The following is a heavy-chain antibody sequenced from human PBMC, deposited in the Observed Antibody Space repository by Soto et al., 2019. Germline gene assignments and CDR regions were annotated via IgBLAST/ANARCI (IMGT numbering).Heavy chain of an antibody. CDR3: AGGDSGGSSGYYYTGGDY. CDR2: IIPIFGTA. J-gene: IGHJ4*02. D-gene: IGHD3-22*01. CDR1: GGTFSSYA. Sequence: QVQLVQSGAEVKKPGSSVKVCCKASGGTFSSYAISWVRQAPGQGLEWMGGIIPIFGTADYAQKFQGRVRINEDESTSTAYRELSSLRSEDTAVYYCAGGDSGGSSGYYYTGGDYWGQGTLVTVSS. V-gene: IGHV1-69*12.